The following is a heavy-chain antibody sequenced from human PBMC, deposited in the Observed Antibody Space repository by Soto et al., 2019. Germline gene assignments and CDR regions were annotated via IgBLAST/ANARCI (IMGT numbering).Heavy chain of an antibody. J-gene: IGHJ4*02. D-gene: IGHD1-26*01. CDR3: ARDALFSGSYTLDY. V-gene: IGHV4-31*03. CDR1: GGSISSGGYY. CDR2: IYYKGST. Sequence: QVQLQESGPGLVKPSQTLSLTCTVSGGSISSGGYYWSWIRQHPGKGLEWIGYIYYKGSTYYNPSLKSRVTISVDTSKNQSSLNLSSVTVADTAVYYCARDALFSGSYTLDYWGQGTLVTVSS.